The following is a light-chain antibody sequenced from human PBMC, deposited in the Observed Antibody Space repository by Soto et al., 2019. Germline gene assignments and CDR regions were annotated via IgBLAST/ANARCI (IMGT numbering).Light chain of an antibody. CDR2: DAS. Sequence: EIVLTQSPATLSLSPGGRATLSCRASQSVSSSLAWYQQKPSQAPRLLIYDASNRATGIPARFSGSGSGTDFTLTISSLEPEDFAVYYCQHRSNWPLTFGGGTKV. CDR3: QHRSNWPLT. CDR1: QSVSSS. J-gene: IGKJ4*01. V-gene: IGKV3-11*01.